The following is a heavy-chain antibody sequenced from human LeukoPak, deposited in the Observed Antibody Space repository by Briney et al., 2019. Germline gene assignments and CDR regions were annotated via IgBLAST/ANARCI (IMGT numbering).Heavy chain of an antibody. CDR1: GGSLNSISHY. D-gene: IGHD2-8*01. CDR3: ARGFYGVQVLAAFDF. Sequence: SETLSLTCTVSGGSLNSISHYWGWVRQPPGKGLEWIGTLFYTGRSDYNPSLKSRVTISGDTSKNEFSLKLSSVNAADTAVYYCARGFYGVQVLAAFDFWGQGTFVTVSS. CDR2: LFYTGRS. J-gene: IGHJ3*01. V-gene: IGHV4-39*07.